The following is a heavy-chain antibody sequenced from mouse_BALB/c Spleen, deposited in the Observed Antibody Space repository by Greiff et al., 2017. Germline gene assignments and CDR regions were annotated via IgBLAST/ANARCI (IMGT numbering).Heavy chain of an antibody. CDR1: GFTFSSYG. D-gene: IGHD3-3*01. J-gene: IGHJ3*01. V-gene: IGHV5-6*01. CDR2: ISDGGSYT. CDR3: ARDGLYPWFAY. Sequence: EVKLVESGGDLVKPGGSLKLSCAASGFTFSSYGMSWVRQTPDKRLEWVATISDGGSYTYYPDSVKGRFTISRDNAKNNLYLQMSSLKSEDTAMYYCARDGLYPWFAYWGQGTLVTVSA.